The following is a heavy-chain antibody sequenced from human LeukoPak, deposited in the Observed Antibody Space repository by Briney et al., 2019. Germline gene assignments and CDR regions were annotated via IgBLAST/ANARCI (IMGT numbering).Heavy chain of an antibody. CDR3: ARHKGSSTWYPFDY. D-gene: IGHD6-13*01. CDR1: GGSISSYY. CDR2: MSKSGST. J-gene: IGHJ4*02. Sequence: SETLSLTCIVSGGSISSYYWSWTRQPPGKGLEWIGYMSKSGSTNYNPSLQSRVTILVDTSKNQFSLKLSSATAADTAVYYCARHKGSSTWYPFDYWGQGTLVTVSS. V-gene: IGHV4-59*08.